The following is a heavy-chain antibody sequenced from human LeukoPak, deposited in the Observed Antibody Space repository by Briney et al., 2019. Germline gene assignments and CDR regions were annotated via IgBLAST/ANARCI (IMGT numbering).Heavy chain of an antibody. D-gene: IGHD1-26*01. CDR2: ISTYNGNT. J-gene: IGHJ4*02. CDR1: GYTFTSYG. V-gene: IGHV1-18*01. Sequence: ASMTVSFKASGYTFTSYGISWVRQAPGQGLEWMGWISTYNGNTNYAQRLQGRVTMTTDTFTSTAYMELRSLRSDDTAVYYCARDSGSFTPVDYWGQGTLVTVSS. CDR3: ARDSGSFTPVDY.